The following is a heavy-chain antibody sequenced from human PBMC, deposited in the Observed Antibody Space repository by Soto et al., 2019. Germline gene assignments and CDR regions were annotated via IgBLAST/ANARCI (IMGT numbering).Heavy chain of an antibody. V-gene: IGHV3-53*01. CDR1: GFTVSSNY. CDR3: ARAYYYYMDV. J-gene: IGHJ6*03. CDR2: IYRGGST. Sequence: GGSLRLSCAASGFTVSSNYMSWVRQAPGKGLEWVSVIYRGGSTYYAASVKVRFNITIDKYKNTLYLQMNSLRAEETAVYYCARAYYYYMDVWGKGTTVTVSS.